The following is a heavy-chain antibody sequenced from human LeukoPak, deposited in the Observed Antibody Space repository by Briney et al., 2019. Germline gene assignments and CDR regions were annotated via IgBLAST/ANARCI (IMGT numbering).Heavy chain of an antibody. CDR1: GYTFTGYY. CDR2: INPNSGGT. CDR3: ATQATSGWHFS. Sequence: ASVTVSCKASGYTFTGYYMHWVRQAPGQGPEWMGWINPNSGGTNYAKKFQGRVTMTRDTSLSTVYMELSRLRSDDTAVYYCATQATSGWHFSWGQGTLVTVSS. D-gene: IGHD6-19*01. J-gene: IGHJ5*02. V-gene: IGHV1-2*02.